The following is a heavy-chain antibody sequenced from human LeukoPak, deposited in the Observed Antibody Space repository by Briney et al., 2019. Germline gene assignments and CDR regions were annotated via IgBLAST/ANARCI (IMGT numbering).Heavy chain of an antibody. CDR3: ARSPNYYGSVKYWYFDL. D-gene: IGHD3-10*01. CDR1: GGSISSYY. Sequence: SETLSLTCTVSGGSISSYYWSWIRQSPWKGLEWIGYIYNSGSTNYNPSLKSRVTVSLDTSKSQISLKLSSVTTADTAVYHCARSPNYYGSVKYWYFDLWGRGTLVTVSS. V-gene: IGHV4-59*01. J-gene: IGHJ2*01. CDR2: IYNSGST.